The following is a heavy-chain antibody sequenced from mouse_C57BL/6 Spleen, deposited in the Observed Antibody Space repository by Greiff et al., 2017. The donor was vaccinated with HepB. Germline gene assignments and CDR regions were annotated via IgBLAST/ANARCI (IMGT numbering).Heavy chain of an antibody. Sequence: EVKVEESGGGLVKPGGSLKLSCAASGFTFSSYAMSWVRQTPEKRLEWVATISDGGSYTYYPDNVKGRFTISRDNAKNNLYLQMSHLKSEDTAMYYCARGGNGNYALFAYWGHGTLVTVSA. CDR2: ISDGGSYT. CDR3: ARGGNGNYALFAY. V-gene: IGHV5-4*03. D-gene: IGHD2-1*01. J-gene: IGHJ3*01. CDR1: GFTFSSYA.